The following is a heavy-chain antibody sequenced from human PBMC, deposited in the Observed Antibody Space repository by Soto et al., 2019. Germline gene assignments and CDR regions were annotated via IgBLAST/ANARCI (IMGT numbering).Heavy chain of an antibody. CDR1: GGSISNVGYF. J-gene: IGHJ5*02. D-gene: IGHD2-2*01. V-gene: IGHV4-30-4*01. CDR2: IYHTGTT. CDR3: ARVMAAMQNRLDP. Sequence: QVQLQESGPGLVKPSQTLSLTCTVSGGSISNVGYFWSWIRQPPGKGLEWIGFIYHTGTTYYNSSLRIRVSISIDTSKTQFSLKLNSVTAADTAVYYCARVMAAMQNRLDPCGQRTLVTVSP.